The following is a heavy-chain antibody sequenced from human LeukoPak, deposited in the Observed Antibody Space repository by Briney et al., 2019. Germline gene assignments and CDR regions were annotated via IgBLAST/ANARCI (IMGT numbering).Heavy chain of an antibody. CDR1: GGSTRSGRHH. CDR2: LDESGRP. Sequence: PSEALSLTCSVSGGSTRSGRHHWAWVRQPPGKGLEFIGSLDESGRPYYNAPLKSRVTISEDSSGKQFSLNLSSVTAADTAVYYCARDLGGYPFFMDVWGRGTTVIVSS. D-gene: IGHD2-15*01. CDR3: ARDLGGYPFFMDV. J-gene: IGHJ6*03. V-gene: IGHV4-39*07.